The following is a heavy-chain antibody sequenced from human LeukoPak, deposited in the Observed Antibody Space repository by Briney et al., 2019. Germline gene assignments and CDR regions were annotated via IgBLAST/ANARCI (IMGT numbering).Heavy chain of an antibody. D-gene: IGHD3-10*01. J-gene: IGHJ3*01. CDR2: IFNTGST. CDR3: ARSEVTYYGSKNSLWPDAFDF. Sequence: SETLSLTCTVSGASIISYYWSWIRQPPGKGLEWIGYIFNTGSTYYNPSLKSRVTISMDTSQMQFSLRLNSVTAADTAVYYCARSEVTYYGSKNSLWPDAFDFWGQGTVDTVSS. CDR1: GASIISYY. V-gene: IGHV4-4*09.